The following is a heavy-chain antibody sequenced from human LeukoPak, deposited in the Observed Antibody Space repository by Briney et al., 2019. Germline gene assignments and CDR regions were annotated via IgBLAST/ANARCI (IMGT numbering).Heavy chain of an antibody. CDR1: GYTFTSYG. J-gene: IGHJ5*02. D-gene: IGHD1-20*01. V-gene: IGHV1-18*01. Sequence: ASVKVSCKASGYTFTSYGISWVRQAPGQGLEWMGWISAYNGNTNYAQKLQGRVTMTTDTSTSTAYMELRSLKSDDTAVYYCAREGPTYNWKRDWFDPWGQGTLVTVSS. CDR3: AREGPTYNWKRDWFDP. CDR2: ISAYNGNT.